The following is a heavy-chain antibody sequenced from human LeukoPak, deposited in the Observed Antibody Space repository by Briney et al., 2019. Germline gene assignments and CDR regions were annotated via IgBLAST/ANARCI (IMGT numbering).Heavy chain of an antibody. Sequence: GGSLRLSCAASGFTFSSYSMNWVRQAPGKGLEWVSSISSTSTYIYYADSVKGRFTISRDNAKNSLYLQVNSLRAKDTAVYYCARGGFGELYWGQGTLVTVSS. D-gene: IGHD3-10*01. CDR2: ISSTSTYI. J-gene: IGHJ4*02. V-gene: IGHV3-21*01. CDR1: GFTFSSYS. CDR3: ARGGFGELY.